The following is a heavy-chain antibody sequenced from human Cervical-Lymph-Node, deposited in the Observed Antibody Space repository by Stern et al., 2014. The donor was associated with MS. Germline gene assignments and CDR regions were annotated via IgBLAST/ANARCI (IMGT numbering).Heavy chain of an antibody. D-gene: IGHD2-8*01. Sequence: VQLLESGGAVVQPGRSLRLSCAASGFTFSSYGMPWVRQAPGKGLAWVTVISYDGNHKYYAASVKGRFTISRDNSKNTLHLHMNSVTPDDTAIYYCARDYEDTSMLFDHWGQGTLVTVSS. CDR3: ARDYEDTSMLFDH. J-gene: IGHJ4*02. V-gene: IGHV3-30*03. CDR2: ISYDGNHK. CDR1: GFTFSSYG.